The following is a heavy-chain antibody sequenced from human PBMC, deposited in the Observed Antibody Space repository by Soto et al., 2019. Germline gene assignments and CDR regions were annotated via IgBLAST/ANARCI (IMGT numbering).Heavy chain of an antibody. D-gene: IGHD3-22*01. CDR1: GFSLSSSGVG. CDR2: RYWNDDE. CDR3: AHSQHFYDGSAVYFDF. J-gene: IGHJ4*02. Sequence: SGPTLVNPTQTLTLTCAFSGFSLSSSGVGVGWIRQPPGKALEWLALRYWNDDERYSPSLRSRLSITKDTSKTQVVLTMTNMDPVDTATYYCAHSQHFYDGSAVYFDFWGQGTLVTVSS. V-gene: IGHV2-5*01.